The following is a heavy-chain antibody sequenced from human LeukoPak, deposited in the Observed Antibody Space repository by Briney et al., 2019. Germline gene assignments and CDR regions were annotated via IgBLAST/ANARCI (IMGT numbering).Heavy chain of an antibody. CDR3: ARDLYYYDSSDGMDV. CDR2: ISPSSSTI. D-gene: IGHD3-22*01. CDR1: AFTFTEYY. V-gene: IGHV3-11*04. J-gene: IGHJ6*02. Sequence: GGSLRLSCVASAFTFTEYYMAWVRQAPGKGLEWISYISPSSSTINYADSVKGRFTISRDNSKNTLYLQMNSLRAEDTAVYYCARDLYYYDSSDGMDVWGQGTTVTVSS.